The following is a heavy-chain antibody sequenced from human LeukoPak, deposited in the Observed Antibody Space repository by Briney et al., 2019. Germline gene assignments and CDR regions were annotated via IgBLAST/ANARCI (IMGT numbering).Heavy chain of an antibody. CDR3: AREKILGYYYYYMDV. CDR1: GFTVSSNY. CDR2: IYSGGST. J-gene: IGHJ6*03. Sequence: GGSLRLSCAASGFTVSSNYMSWVRQAPGKGLEWVSVIYSGGSTYYADSVKGRFTISRDNSKNTLYLQMNSLRAEDTAVYYCAREKILGYYYYYMDVWGKGTTVTVSS. D-gene: IGHD7-27*01. V-gene: IGHV3-53*01.